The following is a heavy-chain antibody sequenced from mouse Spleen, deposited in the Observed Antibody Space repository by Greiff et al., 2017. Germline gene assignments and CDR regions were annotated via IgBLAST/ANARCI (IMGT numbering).Heavy chain of an antibody. Sequence: EVKLMESGPGLVKPSQTVFLTCTVTGISITTGNYRWSWIRQFPGNKLEWIGYISYSGTITYNPSLPSRTPITRATPTHPFFLEMNSWTAEDTATYGCARVDDDGYLFADGGQGALVTVSA. D-gene: IGHD2-3*01. CDR2: ISYSGTI. CDR1: GISITTGNYR. CDR3: ARVDDDGYLFAD. V-gene: IGHV3-5*01. J-gene: IGHJ3*01.